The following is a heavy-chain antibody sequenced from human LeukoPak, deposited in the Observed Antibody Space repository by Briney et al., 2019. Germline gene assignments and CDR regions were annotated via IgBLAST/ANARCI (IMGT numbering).Heavy chain of an antibody. V-gene: IGHV3-7*03. Sequence: GGSLRLSCAASGFTFSSYWMSWVRQAPGKGLEWVANIKQDGSEKYYVDSVKGRFTISRDNAKNSLYLQMSSLRAEDTAVYYCARDWPNSSGWFTLFDYWGQGTLVTVSS. CDR3: ARDWPNSSGWFTLFDY. D-gene: IGHD6-19*01. J-gene: IGHJ4*02. CDR1: GFTFSSYW. CDR2: IKQDGSEK.